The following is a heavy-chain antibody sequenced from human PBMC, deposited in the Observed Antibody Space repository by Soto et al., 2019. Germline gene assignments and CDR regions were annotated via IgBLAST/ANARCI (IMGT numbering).Heavy chain of an antibody. V-gene: IGHV3-23*01. CDR2: IWGGGGST. Sequence: EVQLLESGGGLVQPGGSLRLSCAASGFTFSTYAMGWVRQAPGKGLEWVAVIWGGGGSTYYANSVKGRSSSSRDNSKNTLHLQMNSLGGEDTAIYYCAQGPSPGGGSERIDHWGQGALVAVSS. D-gene: IGHD2-15*01. CDR1: GFTFSTYA. J-gene: IGHJ4*02. CDR3: AQGPSPGGGSERIDH.